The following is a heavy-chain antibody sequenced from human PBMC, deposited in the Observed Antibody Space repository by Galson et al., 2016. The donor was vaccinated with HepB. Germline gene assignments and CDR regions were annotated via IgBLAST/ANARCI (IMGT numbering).Heavy chain of an antibody. J-gene: IGHJ5*02. Sequence: SVSSNYMSWVRQPPGKGLEWIGTIYYSGSTYYNPYLKIRVTISVDTSKNQFSLKLNSVTAADTAVYYCARRVGSSWPENWFDPWGQGTLVTVSS. D-gene: IGHD6-13*01. CDR2: IYYSGST. CDR1: SVSSNY. CDR3: ARRVGSSWPENWFDP. V-gene: IGHV4-39*01.